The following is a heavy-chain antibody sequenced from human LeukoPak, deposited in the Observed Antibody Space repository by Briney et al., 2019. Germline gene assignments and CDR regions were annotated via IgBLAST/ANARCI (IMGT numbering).Heavy chain of an antibody. J-gene: IGHJ4*02. CDR1: GGSISSYY. CDR3: ARGSIAAAGTMNY. V-gene: IGHV4-59*01. Sequence: SETLSLTCTVSGGSISSYYWSWIRQPPGKGLEWIGYIYYSGSTNYNPSLKSRVTISVDTSKNQFSLKLSSVTAADTAVYYCARGSIAAAGTMNYWGQGTLVTVSS. D-gene: IGHD6-13*01. CDR2: IYYSGST.